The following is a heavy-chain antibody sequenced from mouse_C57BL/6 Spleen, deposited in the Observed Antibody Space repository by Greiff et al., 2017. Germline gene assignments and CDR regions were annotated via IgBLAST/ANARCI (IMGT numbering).Heavy chain of an antibody. V-gene: IGHV14-1*01. CDR3: TTDYGRSWFAY. CDR2: IDPEDGDT. CDR1: GFNIKDYY. Sequence: VQLKESGAELVRPGASVKLSCTASGFNIKDYYMHWVKQRPEQGLEWIGRIDPEDGDTEYAPKFQGKATMTADTSSNTAYLQLSSLTSEDTAVEYCTTDYGRSWFAYWGQGTLVTVSA. J-gene: IGHJ3*01. D-gene: IGHD1-1*01.